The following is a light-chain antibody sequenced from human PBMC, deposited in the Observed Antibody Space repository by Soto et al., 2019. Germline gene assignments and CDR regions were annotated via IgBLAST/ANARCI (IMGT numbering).Light chain of an antibody. CDR3: QRWGSSPTP. CDR2: GAS. J-gene: IGKJ5*01. V-gene: IGKV3-20*01. Sequence: EIVLTQSPGTLSLSPGERATLSCRASQSVSSSYLAWYQQQPGQAPRLLIYGASSRATGIPDRFSGSGSGTDFTLPISRGEPEDFAVYTCQRWGSSPTPFAQGTRREIK. CDR1: QSVSSSY.